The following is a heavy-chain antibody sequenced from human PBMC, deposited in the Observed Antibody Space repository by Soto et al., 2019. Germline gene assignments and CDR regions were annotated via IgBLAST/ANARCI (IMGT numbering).Heavy chain of an antibody. D-gene: IGHD3-16*01. CDR1: GLAFSTSW. V-gene: IGHV3-7*01. J-gene: IGHJ4*02. CDR3: ARDPYFGAIDY. Sequence: EVQLVESGGGLVQPGGSLRLSCGASGLAFSTSWMAWVRQAPGKGLEWVAELNPDGSVTTYVDAVRGRVTISRDNAKNSVYLQMTSLRVEDTAIYYCARDPYFGAIDYWGRGTLVTVSP. CDR2: LNPDGSVT.